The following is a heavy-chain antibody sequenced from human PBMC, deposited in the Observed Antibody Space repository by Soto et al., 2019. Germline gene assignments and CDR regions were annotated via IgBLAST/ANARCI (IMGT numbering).Heavy chain of an antibody. J-gene: IGHJ4*02. D-gene: IGHD7-27*01. Sequence: SVKVSCKASGYTFSSYAMHWVLQAPGQRLEWMGWINAGYGNTKSSQKFQDRVTISRDTSASTAYMELTSLRSEDTAVYYCARDTGDGTFDFWGQGTLVTVS. CDR2: INAGYGNT. V-gene: IGHV1-3*01. CDR1: GYTFSSYA. CDR3: ARDTGDGTFDF.